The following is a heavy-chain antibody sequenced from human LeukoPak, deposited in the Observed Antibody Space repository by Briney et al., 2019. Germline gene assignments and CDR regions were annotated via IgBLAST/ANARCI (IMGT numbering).Heavy chain of an antibody. CDR1: GFTFNNAW. CDR2: IKSKTHGGTT. Sequence: GGSLRLSCAASGFTFNNAWMSWVRQAPGKGLEWVGRIKSKTHGGTTDYAAPVKGRFTISRDDSKNTLYLQMNSLRAEDTAVYYCAKPSTGGGDYYQHWGQGTLVTVSS. V-gene: IGHV3-15*01. CDR3: AKPSTGGGDYYQH. J-gene: IGHJ1*01. D-gene: IGHD2-15*01.